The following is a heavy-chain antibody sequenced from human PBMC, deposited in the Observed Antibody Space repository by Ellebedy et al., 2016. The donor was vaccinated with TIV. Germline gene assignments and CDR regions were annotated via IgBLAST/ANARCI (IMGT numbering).Heavy chain of an antibody. J-gene: IGHJ5*02. Sequence: SETLSLXXTVSGLSLSSGSYYCSWIRQPPVTGLEWIGYIYYSWSTYYNPSLKSRVTISVGTSKNQFSLKLSSVTAADTAVDYCARDRRQQLVPRGWFDPWGQGTLVTVSS. CDR3: ARDRRQQLVPRGWFDP. CDR1: GLSLSSGSYY. D-gene: IGHD6-13*01. CDR2: IYYSWST. V-gene: IGHV4-61*01.